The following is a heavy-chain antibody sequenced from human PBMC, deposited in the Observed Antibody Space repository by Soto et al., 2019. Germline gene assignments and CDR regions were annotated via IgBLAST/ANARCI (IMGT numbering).Heavy chain of an antibody. J-gene: IGHJ5*02. D-gene: IGHD5-12*01. CDR3: AREIRGYSGYVELAGFDP. CDR2: IYYSGST. V-gene: IGHV4-31*03. CDR1: GGSISSGGYY. Sequence: QVQLQESGPGLVKPSQTLSLTCTVSGGSISSGGYYWSWIRQHPGKGLEWIGYIYYSGSTYYNPSLKSRVTISVDTSKNQFSLKLSSVTAADTAVYYCAREIRGYSGYVELAGFDPWGQGTLVTVSS.